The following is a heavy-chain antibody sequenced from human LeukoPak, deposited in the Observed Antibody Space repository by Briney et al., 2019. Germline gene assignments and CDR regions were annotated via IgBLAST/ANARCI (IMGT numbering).Heavy chain of an antibody. Sequence: ALRLSCAASGFTFDDYAMHWVRQAPGKGLEWVSGISWNSGSIGYADSVKGRFTISRDNAKNSLYLQMNSLRAEDTAVYYCARDFSGSSFYVFDPWGQGTLVTVSS. D-gene: IGHD6-13*01. CDR1: GFTFDDYA. CDR3: ARDFSGSSFYVFDP. CDR2: ISWNSGSI. V-gene: IGHV3-9*01. J-gene: IGHJ5*02.